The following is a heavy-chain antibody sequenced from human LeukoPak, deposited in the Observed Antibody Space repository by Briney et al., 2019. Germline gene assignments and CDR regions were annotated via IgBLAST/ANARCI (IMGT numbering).Heavy chain of an antibody. V-gene: IGHV4-59*01. Sequence: PSETLSLTCSVSGGSISSYCWSWIRQPPGKGLEWIGYIYYSGSTNYNPSLKSRVTFSLGTSKNHFSLKLNSVTAADTAVYYCASGPFNQGFWGQGTLVTVSS. CDR3: ASGPFNQGF. D-gene: IGHD1-14*01. J-gene: IGHJ4*02. CDR2: IYYSGST. CDR1: GGSISSYC.